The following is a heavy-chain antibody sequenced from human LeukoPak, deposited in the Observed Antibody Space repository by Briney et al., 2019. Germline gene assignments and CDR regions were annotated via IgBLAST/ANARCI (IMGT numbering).Heavy chain of an antibody. CDR1: GFTFDDYA. Sequence: GGSLRLSCAASGFTFDDYAMHWVRQAPGKGLEWVSGISWNSGSIGYADSVKGRFTISRDNAKNSLYLQMNSLRAEDTAVYYCAREGGSGWYSGWFDPWGQGSLVTVSS. D-gene: IGHD6-19*01. CDR2: ISWNSGSI. CDR3: AREGGSGWYSGWFDP. J-gene: IGHJ5*02. V-gene: IGHV3-9*01.